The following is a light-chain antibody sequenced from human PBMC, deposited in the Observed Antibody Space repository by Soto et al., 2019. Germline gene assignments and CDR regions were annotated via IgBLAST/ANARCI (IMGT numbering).Light chain of an antibody. CDR3: SSYSATNTLV. V-gene: IGLV2-14*01. J-gene: IGLJ1*01. CDR1: SSDIGDYPY. Sequence: QAVLTQPASVSGSPGQSITISCTGTSSDIGDYPYVSWYQQHPAKVPKLIIYEVTYRPSGVTGRFSGSKSQNSASLTISGLHADDEADYYCSSYSATNTLVFGSGTKVTVL. CDR2: EVT.